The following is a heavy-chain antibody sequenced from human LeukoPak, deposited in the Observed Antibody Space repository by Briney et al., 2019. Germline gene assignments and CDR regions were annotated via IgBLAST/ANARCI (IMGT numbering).Heavy chain of an antibody. CDR1: GGSISSYY. CDR3: ARDMRRITMPYDAFDI. CDR2: IYTSGST. V-gene: IGHV4-4*07. D-gene: IGHD3-10*01. J-gene: IGHJ3*02. Sequence: SETLSLTCTVSGGSISSYYWSWIRQPAGKGLEWIGRIYTSGSTNYSPSLKSRVTMSVDTSKNQFSLKLSSVTAADTAVYYCARDMRRITMPYDAFDIWGQGTMVTVSS.